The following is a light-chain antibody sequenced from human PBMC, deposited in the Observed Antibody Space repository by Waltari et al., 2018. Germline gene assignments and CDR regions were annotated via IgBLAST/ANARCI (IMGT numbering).Light chain of an antibody. CDR3: QQTYSTHLT. J-gene: IGKJ4*01. V-gene: IGKV1-39*01. CDR2: GAS. CDR1: QRISIF. Sequence: DIQLTQSPPSLSASVGDRVTISCRASQRISIFLNWYQQKPGKAPNLLIYGASSLQRGVPSRFSGSGSGTDFTLTISSLHPEDFATYYCQQTYSTHLTFGGGTKVEIK.